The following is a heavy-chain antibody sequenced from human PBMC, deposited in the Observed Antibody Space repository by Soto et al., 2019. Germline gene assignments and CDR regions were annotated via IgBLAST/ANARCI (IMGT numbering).Heavy chain of an antibody. V-gene: IGHV4-31*02. CDR3: AMSSGGAYWYFDL. J-gene: IGHJ2*01. CDR2: IYYSGST. D-gene: IGHD2-15*01. CDR1: GGSISSGGYY. Sequence: QEQLQESGPGLVKPSQTLSLTCTVSGGSISSGGYYWSWVRQHPERGLEWIGSIYYSGSTYYTPSLKSRVAITMDTFKNQFTLSLDFPSAADTAVYYCAMSSGGAYWYFDLWVRGTLVTVS.